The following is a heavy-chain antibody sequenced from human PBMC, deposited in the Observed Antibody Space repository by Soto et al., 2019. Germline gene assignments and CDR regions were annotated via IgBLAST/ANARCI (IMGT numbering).Heavy chain of an antibody. D-gene: IGHD6-19*01. CDR2: INPNSGGT. V-gene: IGHV1-2*04. CDR3: AREGQVAVAGYYYYGMDV. Sequence: ASVKVSCKASGYTFTGYYMHWVRQAPGQGLERMGWINPNSGGTNYAQKFQGWVTMTRDTSISTAYMELSRLRSDDTAVYYCAREGQVAVAGYYYYGMDVWGQGTTVTVSS. CDR1: GYTFTGYY. J-gene: IGHJ6*02.